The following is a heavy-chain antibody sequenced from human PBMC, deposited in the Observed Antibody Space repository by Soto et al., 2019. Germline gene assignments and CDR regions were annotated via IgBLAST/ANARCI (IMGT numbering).Heavy chain of an antibody. V-gene: IGHV4-59*01. CDR1: VGSMRNYY. J-gene: IGHJ4*02. CDR3: TSSYSTSSSPDY. Sequence: SETLSLTCRVSVGSMRNYYWNWIRQPPGRGLEWIGYVYHSGSTNYNPSLKSRVSMSVDVSRNHFSLTLHSVTAADTAVYFCTSSYSTSSSPDYWGQGTLVTVSS. D-gene: IGHD6-6*01. CDR2: VYHSGST.